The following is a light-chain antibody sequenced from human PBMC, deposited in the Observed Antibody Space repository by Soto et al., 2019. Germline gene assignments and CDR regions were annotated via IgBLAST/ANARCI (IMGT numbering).Light chain of an antibody. J-gene: IGKJ1*01. CDR3: QQYGGSPRT. CDR2: GAS. V-gene: IGKV3-20*01. CDR1: QSVTKS. Sequence: EIVLTQSPGTLSLSPGERATLSCRASQSVTKSLAWYQQKPGQAPRLLIYGASSRATGIPDRFSGSGSGTDFTLTISRLGPEDFAVYYCQQYGGSPRTFGQGTKVDIK.